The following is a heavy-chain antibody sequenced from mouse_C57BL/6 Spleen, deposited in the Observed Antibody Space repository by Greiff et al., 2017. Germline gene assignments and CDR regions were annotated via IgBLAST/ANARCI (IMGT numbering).Heavy chain of an antibody. CDR1: GYTFTSYW. D-gene: IGHD2-12*01. V-gene: IGHV1-69*01. CDR3: ARARYSPRYFDV. CDR2: IDPSDSYT. J-gene: IGHJ1*03. Sequence: VQLQQPGAELVMPGASVKLSCKASGYTFTSYWMHWVKQRPAQGLEWIGEIDPSDSYTNYNQKFKGKSTLTVDKSSSTAYMQLSSLTSEDSAVYYCARARYSPRYFDVWGTGTTVTVSS.